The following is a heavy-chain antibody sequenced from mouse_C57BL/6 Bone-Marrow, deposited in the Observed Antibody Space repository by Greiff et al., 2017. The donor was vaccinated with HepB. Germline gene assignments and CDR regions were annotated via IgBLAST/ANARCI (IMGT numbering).Heavy chain of an antibody. CDR1: GYAFSSSW. CDR3: ASDYYGTSYRFAY. V-gene: IGHV1-82*01. CDR2: IYPGDGDT. J-gene: IGHJ3*01. Sequence: QVQLQQSGPELVKPGASVKISCKASGYAFSSSWMNWVKQRPGKGLEWIGRIYPGDGDTNYNGKFKGKATLTADKSSSTAYMQLSSLTSEDSAVYFCASDYYGTSYRFAYWGQGTLVTVSA. D-gene: IGHD1-1*01.